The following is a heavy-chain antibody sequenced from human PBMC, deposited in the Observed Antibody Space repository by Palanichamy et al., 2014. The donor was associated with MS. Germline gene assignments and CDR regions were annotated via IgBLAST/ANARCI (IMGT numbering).Heavy chain of an antibody. D-gene: IGHD6-13*01. Sequence: EVQLVESGGGLVQPGGSLRLSCAASGFTFSNYAMSWVRQAPGKGLEWVSAITGPGGSTYYADSVKGRFTISRDNSKNTLYLQMNSLRAEDIAIYYCTKRVSGWFQTDYWGQGTLVTVSS. CDR3: TKRVSGWFQTDY. CDR2: ITGPGGST. V-gene: IGHV3-23*04. J-gene: IGHJ4*02. CDR1: GFTFSNYA.